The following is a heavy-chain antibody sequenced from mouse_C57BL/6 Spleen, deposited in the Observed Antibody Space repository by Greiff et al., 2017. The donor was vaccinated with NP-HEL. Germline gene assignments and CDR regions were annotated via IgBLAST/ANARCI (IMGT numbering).Heavy chain of an antibody. CDR1: GFTFSSYA. D-gene: IGHD3-2*02. J-gene: IGHJ2*01. Sequence: EVNVVESGEGLVKPGGSLKLSCAASGFTFSSYAMSWVRQTPEKRLEWVAYISSGGDYIYYADTVKGRFTISRDNARNTLYLQMSSLKSEDTAMYYCTRDPGYGNFDYWGQGTTLTVSS. V-gene: IGHV5-9-1*02. CDR3: TRDPGYGNFDY. CDR2: ISSGGDYI.